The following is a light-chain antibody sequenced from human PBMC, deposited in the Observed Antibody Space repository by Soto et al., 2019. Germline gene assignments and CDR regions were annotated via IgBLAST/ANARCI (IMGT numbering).Light chain of an antibody. CDR2: DAS. J-gene: IGKJ3*01. CDR3: QKYNGAPPFT. CDR1: QGISNY. Sequence: DIQMTQSPSSLSASVGDRVTITCRASQGISNYLAWYQQKLGKVPKLLIYDASTLQSGVPSRFSGSGSGTDFTLTISSLQPEDVATYYCQKYNGAPPFTFGPGTKVDIK. V-gene: IGKV1-27*01.